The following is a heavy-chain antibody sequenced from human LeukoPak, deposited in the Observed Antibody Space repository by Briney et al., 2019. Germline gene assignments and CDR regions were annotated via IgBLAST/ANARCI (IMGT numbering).Heavy chain of an antibody. V-gene: IGHV3-74*01. CDR2: INSDGTTT. D-gene: IGHD3-9*01. J-gene: IGHJ4*01. CDR3: ARALYFDFES. Sequence: GGSLRLSCAASGFTFSSYYIYWVRQAPGKGLVWDSRINSDGTTTRYADAVRGRFSMSRDNAKNTVYLQMNSLRVEDTAVYYCARALYFDFESWGQGTLVTVSS. CDR1: GFTFSSYY.